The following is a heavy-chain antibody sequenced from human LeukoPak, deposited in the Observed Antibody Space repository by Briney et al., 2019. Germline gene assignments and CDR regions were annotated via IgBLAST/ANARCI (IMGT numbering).Heavy chain of an antibody. Sequence: EASVKVSCKASGYTFTSYDINWVRQATGQGLEWMGWMNPNSGNTGYAQKFQGRVTITRNTSISTAYMELSSLRSEDTAVYYCARGTYYYDSSGHSWFGPWGQGTLVTVSS. J-gene: IGHJ5*02. CDR3: ARGTYYYDSSGHSWFGP. V-gene: IGHV1-8*03. CDR2: MNPNSGNT. D-gene: IGHD3-22*01. CDR1: GYTFTSYD.